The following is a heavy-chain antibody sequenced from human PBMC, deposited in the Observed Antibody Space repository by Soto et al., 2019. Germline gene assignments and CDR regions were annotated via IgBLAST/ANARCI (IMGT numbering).Heavy chain of an antibody. CDR1: GGTFSSYA. CDR3: AAGFADVATISSPVPWYFDL. D-gene: IGHD5-12*01. V-gene: IGHV1-69*06. CDR2: IIPIFGTA. J-gene: IGHJ2*01. Sequence: QVQLVQSGAEVKKPGSSVKVSCKASGGTFSSYAISWVRQAPGQGLEWMGGIIPIFGTANYAQKFQGRVTITADKSTSTAYMELSSLRSEDTAVYYCAAGFADVATISSPVPWYFDLWGRGTLVTVSS.